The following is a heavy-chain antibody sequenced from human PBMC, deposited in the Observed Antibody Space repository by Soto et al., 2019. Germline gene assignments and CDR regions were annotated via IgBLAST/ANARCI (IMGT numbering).Heavy chain of an antibody. V-gene: IGHV1-18*01. J-gene: IGHJ4*02. CDR1: GYTFTSYG. Sequence: ASVKVSGKASGYTFTSYGISWVRQAPGQGLEWMGWISAYNGKTNNAQKPQGRVTMTTDTAPSTAYMELRRLRSHATAVYYCARERGDYYDILTGSPTFDYWGQGTLVTVSS. CDR3: ARERGDYYDILTGSPTFDY. D-gene: IGHD3-9*01. CDR2: ISAYNGKT.